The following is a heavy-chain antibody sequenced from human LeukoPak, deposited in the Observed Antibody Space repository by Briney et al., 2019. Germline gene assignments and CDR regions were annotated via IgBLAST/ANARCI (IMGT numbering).Heavy chain of an antibody. CDR1: GGSISSSSYY. J-gene: IGHJ4*02. CDR3: ARQGYSVDY. D-gene: IGHD1-26*01. Sequence: SETLSLTCTVSGGSISSSSYYWGWIRQPPGKGLEWIGSIYYSGSTYYNPSLKSRVTISVDTSKNQFSLKLSSVTAADTAVYYCARQGYSVDYWGQGTLVTVSS. CDR2: IYYSGST. V-gene: IGHV4-39*01.